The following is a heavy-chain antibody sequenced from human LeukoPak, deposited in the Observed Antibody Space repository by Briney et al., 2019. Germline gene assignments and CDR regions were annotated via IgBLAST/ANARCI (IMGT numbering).Heavy chain of an antibody. J-gene: IGHJ6*03. CDR2: ISAYNGNT. D-gene: IGHD3-16*01. Sequence: ASVKVSCKASGCTFTSYGISWVRQAPGQGLEWMGWISAYNGNTNYAQKLQGRVTMTTDTSTSTAYMELRSLRSNDTAVDYCARCAPGGYAYYYYYMDVWGKGTTVTVSS. V-gene: IGHV1-18*01. CDR3: ARCAPGGYAYYYYYMDV. CDR1: GCTFTSYG.